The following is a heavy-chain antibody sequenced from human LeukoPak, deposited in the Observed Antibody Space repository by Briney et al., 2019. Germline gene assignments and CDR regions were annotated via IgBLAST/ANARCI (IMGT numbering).Heavy chain of an antibody. CDR2: INHSGST. D-gene: IGHD2-2*01. CDR3: ARSRRYQLLRHAFDI. CDR1: GGSSSGYY. V-gene: IGHV4-34*01. J-gene: IGHJ3*02. Sequence: PSETLSLTCAVYGGSSSGYYWSWLRQPPGKGLEWIGEINHSGSTNYNPSLKSRVTISVDTSKNQFSLKLSSVTAADTAVYYCARSRRYQLLRHAFDIWGQGTMVTVSS.